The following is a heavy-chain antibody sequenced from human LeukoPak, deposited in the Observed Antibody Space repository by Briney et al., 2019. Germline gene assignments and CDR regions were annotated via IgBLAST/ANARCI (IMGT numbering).Heavy chain of an antibody. CDR3: ARGQHYGDLSSYGMDV. J-gene: IGHJ6*02. V-gene: IGHV4-30-2*01. CDR1: GGSISSGGYY. D-gene: IGHD4-17*01. Sequence: SQTLSLTCTVSGGSISSGGYYWTWIRQHPGKGLEWIGYIYHSGSTYYNPSLKSRVTISVDRSKNQFSLKLSSVTAADTAVYYCARGQHYGDLSSYGMDVWGQGTTVTVSS. CDR2: IYHSGST.